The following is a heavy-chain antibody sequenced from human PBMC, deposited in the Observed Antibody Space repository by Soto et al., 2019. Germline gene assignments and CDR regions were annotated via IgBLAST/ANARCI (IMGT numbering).Heavy chain of an antibody. V-gene: IGHV1-69*01. CDR2: IIPMFGTI. J-gene: IGHJ4*02. CDR3: ARVSYGDYGLDY. Sequence: QVQLVQSGAEVKKPGSSVKVSCKASGGAFSSSPFSWVRQAPGQGLEWMGGIIPMFGTINYAQKFQDRVIITADESTTTAHMELSSLRSEDTAIYYCARVSYGDYGLDYWGQGTPVTVYS. D-gene: IGHD4-17*01. CDR1: GGAFSSSP.